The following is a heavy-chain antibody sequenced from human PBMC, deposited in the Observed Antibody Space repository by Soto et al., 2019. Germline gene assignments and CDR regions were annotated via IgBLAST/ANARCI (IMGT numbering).Heavy chain of an antibody. CDR3: ARPFVTAPVQLAYEPPRPFYYRMDV. CDR1: GGSISSYY. D-gene: IGHD2-21*02. J-gene: IGHJ6*02. V-gene: IGHV4-59*01. Sequence: SETLSLTCTVSGGSISSYYWSWIRQPPGKGLEWIGYIYYSGSTNYNPSLKSRVTISVDTSKNQFSLKLSSVTAADTAVYYCARPFVTAPVQLAYEPPRPFYYRMDVWGHGTTVTFYS. CDR2: IYYSGST.